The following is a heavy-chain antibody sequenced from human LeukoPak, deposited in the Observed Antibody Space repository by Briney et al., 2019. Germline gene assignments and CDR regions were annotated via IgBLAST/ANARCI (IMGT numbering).Heavy chain of an antibody. V-gene: IGHV3-30*18. D-gene: IGHD6-13*01. CDR2: ISYDGSNK. CDR3: AKSFAAYGMDV. J-gene: IGHJ6*02. CDR1: GFTFSSYG. Sequence: PGGSLRLSCAASGFTFSSYGMHWVRQAPGKGLEWVAVISYDGSNKYYADSVKGRFTISRDNSKNTLYLRMNSLRAEDTAVYYCAKSFAAYGMDVWGQGTTVTVSS.